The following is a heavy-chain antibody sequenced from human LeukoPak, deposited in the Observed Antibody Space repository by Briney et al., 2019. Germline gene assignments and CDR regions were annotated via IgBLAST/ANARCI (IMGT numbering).Heavy chain of an antibody. CDR2: ISWNSGSI. J-gene: IGHJ4*02. D-gene: IGHD2-15*01. Sequence: GGSLRPSCAASGFTFDDYAMHWVRQAPGKGLEWVSGISWNSGSIGYADSVKGRFTISRDNAKNSLYLQMNSLRAEDTALYYCAKDTYSSIVVVAPGYWGQGTLVTVSS. CDR1: GFTFDDYA. CDR3: AKDTYSSIVVVAPGY. V-gene: IGHV3-9*01.